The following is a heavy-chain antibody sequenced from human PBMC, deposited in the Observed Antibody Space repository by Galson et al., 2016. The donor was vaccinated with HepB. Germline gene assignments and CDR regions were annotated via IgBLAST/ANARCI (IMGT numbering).Heavy chain of an antibody. V-gene: IGHV3-30*04. CDR2: ITYDGSNK. J-gene: IGHJ6*02. Sequence: SLRLSCAASGFNSRSYAIHWVRQAPRKGPEWVAVITYDGSNKYYEDSVKGRFTISGDTSKNTLSLQMNSLRAEDTAVSYCARSYDSSGYYQLTDGMDVWGQGTTVTVSS. CDR3: ARSYDSSGYYQLTDGMDV. CDR1: GFNSRSYA. D-gene: IGHD3-22*01.